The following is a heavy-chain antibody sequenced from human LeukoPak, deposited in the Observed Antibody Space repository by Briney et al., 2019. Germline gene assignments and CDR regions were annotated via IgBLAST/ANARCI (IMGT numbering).Heavy chain of an antibody. CDR3: ARDTYFDY. CDR1: GGSISRYY. CDR2: ISYTGST. J-gene: IGHJ4*02. V-gene: IGHV4-59*12. Sequence: SETLSLTCTVSGGSISRYYWSWIRQPPGKGLEWIGYISYTGSTTYNSSLKSRVTISLDTSKNQFSLKLNSVTAADTAFYYCARDTYFDYWGQGTLVTVSS.